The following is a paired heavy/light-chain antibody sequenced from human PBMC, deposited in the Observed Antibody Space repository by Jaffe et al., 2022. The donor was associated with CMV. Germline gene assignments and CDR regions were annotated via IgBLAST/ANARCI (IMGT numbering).Heavy chain of an antibody. V-gene: IGHV3-53*01. CDR1: GFTVSSNY. J-gene: IGHJ3*02. CDR2: IYSGGST. Sequence: EVQLVESGGGLIQPGGSLRLSCAASGFTVSSNYMSWVRQAPGKGLEWVSVIYSGGSTYYADSVKGRFTISRDNSKNTLYLQMNSLRAEDTAVYYCARDGNRDGYNYGALDAFDIWGQGTMVTVSS. D-gene: IGHD5-12*01. CDR3: ARDGNRDGYNYGALDAFDI.
Light chain of an antibody. CDR2: AAS. CDR1: QSISSY. CDR3: QQSYSTPST. V-gene: IGKV1-39*01. J-gene: IGKJ5*01. Sequence: DIQMTQSPSSLSASVGDRVTITCRASQSISSYLNWYQQKPGKAPKLLIYAASSLQSGVPSRFSGSGSGTDFTLTISSLQPEDFATYYCQQSYSTPSTFGQGTRLEIK.